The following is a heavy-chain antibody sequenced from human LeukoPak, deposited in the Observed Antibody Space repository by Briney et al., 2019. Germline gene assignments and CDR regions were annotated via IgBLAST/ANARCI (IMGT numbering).Heavy chain of an antibody. D-gene: IGHD3-9*01. CDR1: GYTFTSYG. CDR3: ARGDFDWLLYYYMDV. CDR2: ISAYNGNT. V-gene: IGHV1-18*01. J-gene: IGHJ6*03. Sequence: ASVRVSCKASGYTFTSYGISWVRQAPGQGGEWMGWISAYNGNTNYAQKLQGRVTMTTDTSTSTAYMELRSLRSDDTAVYYCARGDFDWLLYYYMDVWGKGTTVTVSS.